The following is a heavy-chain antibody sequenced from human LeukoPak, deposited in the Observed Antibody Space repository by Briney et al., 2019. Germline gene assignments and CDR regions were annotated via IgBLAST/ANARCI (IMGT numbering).Heavy chain of an antibody. Sequence: SGPTLVKPTQTLTLTCTFSGFSLSTTGVGVGWIRQPPGKALEWLALIYWDDDKRYGPSLKSRLTITKDTSRNQVVLTMTNMDPVDTATYYCAHASYSSGWYPNYFDPWGQGTLVTVSS. CDR1: GFSLSTTGVG. CDR2: IYWDDDK. D-gene: IGHD6-19*01. J-gene: IGHJ5*02. CDR3: AHASYSSGWYPNYFDP. V-gene: IGHV2-5*05.